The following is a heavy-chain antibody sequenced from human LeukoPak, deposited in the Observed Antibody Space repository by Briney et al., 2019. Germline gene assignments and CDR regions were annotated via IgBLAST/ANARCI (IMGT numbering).Heavy chain of an antibody. CDR3: ARGPGYCSGRSCYSSGDY. CDR1: RYTFTDYY. V-gene: IGHV1-2*02. J-gene: IGHJ4*02. Sequence: ASVTVSCKASRYTFTDYYVHWVRQAPGQGLEWMGCFNPNSGGTNYAQKFQGRVTMTRDTSISTAYMELSRLRSDDTAVYYCARGPGYCSGRSCYSSGDYWGQGTLVTVSS. CDR2: FNPNSGGT. D-gene: IGHD2-15*01.